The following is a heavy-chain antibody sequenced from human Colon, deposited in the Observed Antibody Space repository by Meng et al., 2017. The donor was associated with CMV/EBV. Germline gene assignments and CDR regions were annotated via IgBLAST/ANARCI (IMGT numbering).Heavy chain of an antibody. CDR1: GGSISTYY. D-gene: IGHD3-16*01. CDR3: ARADPSLAMYYFDY. V-gene: IGHV4-59*13. CDR2: VYYTGSA. Sequence: SETLSLTCNVSGGSISTYYWTWIRQPPGKGLEWIRNVYYTGSARYNPSLKSRLTISVDTAKNQFSLKLSSVTVADTAMYYCARADPSLAMYYFDYWGPGMLVTVSS. J-gene: IGHJ4*02.